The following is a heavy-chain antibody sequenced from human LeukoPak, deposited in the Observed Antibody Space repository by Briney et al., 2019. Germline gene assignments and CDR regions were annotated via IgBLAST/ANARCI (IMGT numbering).Heavy chain of an antibody. CDR1: GFTFSSYA. V-gene: IGHV3-23*01. D-gene: IGHD3-22*01. CDR3: AKDQAPYYYDSSGYKGDAFDI. Sequence: GGSLRLSCAASGFTFSSYAMSWVRQAPGKGLEWVSAISGSGGSTYYADSVKGRFTISRDNSKNTLYLQMNSLRAEDTAVYYCAKDQAPYYYDSSGYKGDAFDIWGQGTVVTVSS. CDR2: ISGSGGST. J-gene: IGHJ3*02.